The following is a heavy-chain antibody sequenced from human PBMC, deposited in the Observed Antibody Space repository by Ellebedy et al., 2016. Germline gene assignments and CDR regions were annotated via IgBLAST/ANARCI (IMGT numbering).Heavy chain of an antibody. CDR3: TRGSTPGA. CDR1: GFSISSGYY. V-gene: IGHV4-38-2*01. Sequence: SETLSLTXVVSGFSISSGYYWGWVRQPPGEGLEWIGSISHSGSTYYNPSLKSRLTILVDTSKNQISLKLRSVTAADTAMYYCTRGSTPGAWGQGTLVTVSS. J-gene: IGHJ5*02. D-gene: IGHD7-27*01. CDR2: ISHSGST.